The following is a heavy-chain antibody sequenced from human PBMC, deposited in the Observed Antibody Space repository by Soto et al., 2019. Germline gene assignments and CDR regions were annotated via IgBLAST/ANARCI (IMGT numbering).Heavy chain of an antibody. CDR2: ISSSGSTI. CDR1: GFTFSSYS. V-gene: IGHV3-48*01. Sequence: GGSLRLSCAASGFTFSSYSMNWVRQAPGRGLEWVSYISSSGSTIYYADSVKGRFTISRDNAKNSLYLQMNSLRAEDTAVYYCARGGPYWFDSSGYLDYFDFWGQGALVTVSS. CDR3: ARGGPYWFDSSGYLDYFDF. J-gene: IGHJ4*02. D-gene: IGHD3-22*01.